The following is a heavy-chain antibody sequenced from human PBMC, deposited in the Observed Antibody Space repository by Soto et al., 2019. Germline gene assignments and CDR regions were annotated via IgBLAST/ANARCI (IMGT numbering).Heavy chain of an antibody. CDR3: ARDGPSPYCRGGSCYSGIDY. CDR1: GFTFSSYG. V-gene: IGHV3-33*01. Sequence: QVQLVESGGGVVQPGRSLRLSCAASGFTFSSYGMHWVRQAPGKGLEWVAVIWYDGSNKYYADSVKGRFTISRDNSKNTLYLQMNSLRAEDTAVYYCARDGPSPYCRGGSCYSGIDYWGQGTLVTVSS. CDR2: IWYDGSNK. D-gene: IGHD2-15*01. J-gene: IGHJ4*02.